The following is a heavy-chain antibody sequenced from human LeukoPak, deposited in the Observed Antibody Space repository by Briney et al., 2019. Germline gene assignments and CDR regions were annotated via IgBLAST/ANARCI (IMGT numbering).Heavy chain of an antibody. D-gene: IGHD3-16*01. J-gene: IGHJ6*03. CDR2: ISAYNGNT. Sequence: GASVKVSCKASGYTFTSYAITWVRQAPGQGLEWMVWISAYNGNTNYTQKFQGRVTMTTDTSTSTAYMVLRSLRSDDTAVYYCARDMGDHYHYYMEVWGKGTTVTVSS. CDR3: ARDMGDHYHYYMEV. V-gene: IGHV1-18*01. CDR1: GYTFTSYA.